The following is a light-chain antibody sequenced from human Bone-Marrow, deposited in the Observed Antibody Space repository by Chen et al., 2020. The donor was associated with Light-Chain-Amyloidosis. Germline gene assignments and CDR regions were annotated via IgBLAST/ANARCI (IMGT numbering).Light chain of an antibody. J-gene: IGLJ2*01. CDR1: SSNIGAGYD. V-gene: IGLV1-40*01. CDR2: GNS. CDR3: QSYDSSLSGSV. Sequence: QSVLTQPPSVSGAPGQRVTISCPGSSSNIGAGYDVHWYQQLPGTAPKLLIYGNSHRPSGVPDRFSGSKSGTSASLAITGLQAEDEADYYCQSYDSSLSGSVFGGGTKLTVL.